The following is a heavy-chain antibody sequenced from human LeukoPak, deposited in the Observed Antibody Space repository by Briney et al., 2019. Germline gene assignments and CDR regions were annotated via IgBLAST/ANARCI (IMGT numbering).Heavy chain of an antibody. V-gene: IGHV1-69*04. Sequence: GASVKVSCKASGGTFSSYAISWVRQAPGQGLEWMGRIIPILGIANYAQKFQGRVTITADKSTSTAYMELSSLRSEDTAVYYCASAYYDSSGYYPLDFDYWGQGTLVTVSS. CDR2: IIPILGIA. CDR3: ASAYYDSSGYYPLDFDY. J-gene: IGHJ4*02. D-gene: IGHD3-22*01. CDR1: GGTFSSYA.